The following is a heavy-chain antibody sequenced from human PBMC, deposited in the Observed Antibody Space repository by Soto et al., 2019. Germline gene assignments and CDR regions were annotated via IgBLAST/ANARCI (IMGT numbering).Heavy chain of an antibody. D-gene: IGHD5-18*01. CDR3: AVAYVDTDRGRGPPETHYYDYYAMDV. Sequence: QVQLVQSGAEVKKPGSSVKVSCKASGGTFSSYAISWVRQDPGQGLEWMGGIIPIFGTANYAQKFQGSVTLPEDESTSTAYRELSSLRSEDTAVYYCAVAYVDTDRGRGPPETHYYDYYAMDVWGQGTTVTVSS. CDR1: GGTFSSYA. J-gene: IGHJ6*02. CDR2: IIPIFGTA. V-gene: IGHV1-69*12.